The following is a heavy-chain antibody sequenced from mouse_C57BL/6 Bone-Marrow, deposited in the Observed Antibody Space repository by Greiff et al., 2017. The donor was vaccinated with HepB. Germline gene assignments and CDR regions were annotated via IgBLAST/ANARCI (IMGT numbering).Heavy chain of an antibody. V-gene: IGHV1-4*01. CDR1: GYTFTSYT. CDR2: INPSSGYT. J-gene: IGHJ2*01. D-gene: IGHD2-1*01. CDR3: ARLAYGNPFDY. Sequence: ESGAELARPGDSVKMSCKASGYTFTSYTMHWVKQRPGQGLEWIGYINPSSGYTKYNQKFKDKATFTEDKSSSTSYMKLSILTSEDSAVYTCARLAYGNPFDYCGQGTTLTVSS.